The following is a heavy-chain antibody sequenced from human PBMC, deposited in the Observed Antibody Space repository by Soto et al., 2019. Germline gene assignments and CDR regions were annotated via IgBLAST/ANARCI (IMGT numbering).Heavy chain of an antibody. CDR1: GFTFSSYA. CDR2: ISGSGGST. CDR3: AKASRSIAVAGTYYYYYYMDV. V-gene: IGHV3-23*01. D-gene: IGHD6-19*01. Sequence: PGGSLRLSCAASGFTFSSYAMSWVRQAPGKGLEWVSAISGSGGSTYYADSVKGRFTISRDNSKNTLYLQMNSLRAEDTAVYYCAKASRSIAVAGTYYYYYYMDVWGKGTTVTVSS. J-gene: IGHJ6*03.